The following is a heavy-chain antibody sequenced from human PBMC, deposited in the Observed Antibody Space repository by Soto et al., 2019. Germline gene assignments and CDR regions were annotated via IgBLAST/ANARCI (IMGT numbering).Heavy chain of an antibody. CDR1: GFTFSKYG. CDR3: AKGAEGGAYYGMDV. CDR2: ISYDGSNK. Sequence: QVQLVESGGGVVQPGGSLRLSCAASGFTFSKYGMHWVRQAPGKGLEWVAVISYDGSNKYYADSVKGRFTISRDKSTNTLYVQMNSLRVEDTALYYCAKGAEGGAYYGMDVWGQGTTVTVSS. J-gene: IGHJ6*02. D-gene: IGHD3-16*01. V-gene: IGHV3-30*18.